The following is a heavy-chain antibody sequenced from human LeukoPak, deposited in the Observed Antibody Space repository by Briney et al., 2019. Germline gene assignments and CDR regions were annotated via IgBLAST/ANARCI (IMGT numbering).Heavy chain of an antibody. Sequence: SVKVSCKASGGTFSSYAISWVRQAPGRGLEWMGGIIPIFGTANYAQKFQGRVTITTDESTSTAYMELSSLRSEDTAVYYCATESSSSPPFYYYYMDVWGKGTTVTVSS. J-gene: IGHJ6*03. CDR1: GGTFSSYA. CDR2: IIPIFGTA. D-gene: IGHD6-6*01. CDR3: ATESSSSPPFYYYYMDV. V-gene: IGHV1-69*05.